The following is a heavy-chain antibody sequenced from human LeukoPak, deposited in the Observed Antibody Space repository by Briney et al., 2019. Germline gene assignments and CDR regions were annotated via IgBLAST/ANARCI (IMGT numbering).Heavy chain of an antibody. V-gene: IGHV4-59*10. Sequence: SETLSLTCAVYGGSFSGYYWSWIRQPAGKGLEWIGRIYTSGSTNYNPSLKSRVTISVDTSKNQFSLKLSSVTAADTAVYYCATMGRGSYYGFDYWGQGTLVTVSS. CDR3: ATMGRGSYYGFDY. CDR2: IYTSGST. D-gene: IGHD1-26*01. CDR1: GGSFSGYY. J-gene: IGHJ4*02.